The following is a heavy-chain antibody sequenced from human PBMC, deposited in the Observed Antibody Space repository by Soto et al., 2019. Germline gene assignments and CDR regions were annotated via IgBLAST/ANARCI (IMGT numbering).Heavy chain of an antibody. Sequence: TLSLTCTVSGGSISSGGYYWSWIRQHPGKGLEWIGYIYYSGSTYYNPSLKSRVTISVDTSKNQFSLKLSSVTAADTAVYYCARDAAVWSGYSRDAFDIWGQGTMVTVSS. CDR1: GGSISSGGYY. CDR2: IYYSGST. V-gene: IGHV4-31*03. J-gene: IGHJ3*02. D-gene: IGHD3-3*01. CDR3: ARDAAVWSGYSRDAFDI.